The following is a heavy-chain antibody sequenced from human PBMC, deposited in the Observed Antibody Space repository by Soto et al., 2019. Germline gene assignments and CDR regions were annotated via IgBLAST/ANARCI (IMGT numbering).Heavy chain of an antibody. CDR1: GGSFSGYY. V-gene: IGHV4-34*01. J-gene: IGHJ5*02. CDR2: INHSGST. Sequence: PSETLSLTCAVYGGSFSGYYWSWIRQPPGKGLEWIGEINHSGSTNYNPSLKSRVTISVDASKNQFSLKLSSVTAADTAVYYCARGQNRSRGIAVAGTGRWFDPWGQGTLVTVSS. D-gene: IGHD6-19*01. CDR3: ARGQNRSRGIAVAGTGRWFDP.